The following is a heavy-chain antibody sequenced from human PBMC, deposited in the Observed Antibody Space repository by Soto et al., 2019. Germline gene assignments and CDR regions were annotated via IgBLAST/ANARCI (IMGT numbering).Heavy chain of an antibody. D-gene: IGHD1-1*01. V-gene: IGHV4-34*01. Sequence: SDTLSLTCAVYGQSFSGHSWAWIRQPPGKGLEWIGEINESGSTYYNPSLKSRVTISTDTSKNQFSLKLSSVSAADTAAYFCARGSGIVALPGELEDVNYDYWGQGTLVNVSS. CDR1: GQSFSGHS. J-gene: IGHJ4*02. CDR3: ARGSGIVALPGELEDVNYDY. CDR2: INESGST.